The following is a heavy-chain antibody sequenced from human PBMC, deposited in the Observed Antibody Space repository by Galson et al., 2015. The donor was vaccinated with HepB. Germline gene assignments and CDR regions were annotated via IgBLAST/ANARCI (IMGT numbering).Heavy chain of an antibody. V-gene: IGHV1-69*06. CDR3: ARARSSRSKSYFEY. CDR1: GGTFSNYA. J-gene: IGHJ4*02. CDR2: IIPIFGTA. Sequence: SVKVSCKASGGTFSNYAITWVRQAPGQGLEWMGGIIPIFGTANYAQEFQGRITITADKSTSTAYMELRSLRSEDTAVYYCARARSSRSKSYFEYWGQGTLVTVSS. D-gene: IGHD6-19*01.